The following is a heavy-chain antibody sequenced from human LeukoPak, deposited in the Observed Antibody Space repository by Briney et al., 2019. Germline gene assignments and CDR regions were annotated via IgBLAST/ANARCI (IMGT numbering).Heavy chain of an antibody. CDR1: GFTVSGNY. CDR3: ARTRGTMVRGVIGLSPDAFDI. J-gene: IGHJ3*02. CDR2: IYSGGST. V-gene: IGHV3-53*01. Sequence: GGSLRLSCAASGFTVSGNYMSWVRQAPGKGLEWVSVIYSGGSTYYADSVKGRFTISRDNSKNTLYLQMNSLRAEDTAVYYCARTRGTMVRGVIGLSPDAFDIWGQGTMVTVSS. D-gene: IGHD3-10*01.